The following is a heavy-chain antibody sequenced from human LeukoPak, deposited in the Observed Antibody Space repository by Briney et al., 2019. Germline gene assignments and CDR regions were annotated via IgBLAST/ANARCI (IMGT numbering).Heavy chain of an antibody. D-gene: IGHD2-2*01. V-gene: IGHV1-2*02. CDR2: INPNSGGT. Sequence: ASVKVSCKASGYTFTGFYIHWVRQAPGQGLEWMGWINPNSGGTNYAQQFQGRVTMTRDTSISTVYMEVSSLRSDDTTVYYCARGGNSASPNPYYFDYWGQGTLVAGSS. J-gene: IGHJ4*02. CDR3: ARGGNSASPNPYYFDY. CDR1: GYTFTGFY.